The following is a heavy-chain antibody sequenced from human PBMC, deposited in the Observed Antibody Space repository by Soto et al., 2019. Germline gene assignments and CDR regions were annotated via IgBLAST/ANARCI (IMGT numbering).Heavy chain of an antibody. V-gene: IGHV4-31*03. D-gene: IGHD1-26*01. Sequence: QVQLQESGPGLVKPSETLSLSCSVSTGSITVEGIYWTWMRQFPGKGLEWIGYRYHSGSYYTNPSLHSRVIISVDTAENQFALRLTSVTAADTAVYYCSRGFQTTGGSVDAWGPGVLVTVSS. CDR1: TGSITVEGIY. CDR2: RYHSGSY. CDR3: SRGFQTTGGSVDA. J-gene: IGHJ5*02.